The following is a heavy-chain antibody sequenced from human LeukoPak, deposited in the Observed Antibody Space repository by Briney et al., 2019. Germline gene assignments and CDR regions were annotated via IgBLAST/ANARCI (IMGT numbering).Heavy chain of an antibody. CDR1: GGTFTSYA. V-gene: IGHV1-69*13. Sequence: SVKVSFKASGGTFTSYAISWVRQAPGQGLEWMGGTIPIFGTANYAQKFQGRVTITADESTSTAYMELSSLRSEDTAVYYCARSTYYDFWSGYYSPNPIDYWGQGTLVTVSS. J-gene: IGHJ4*02. CDR2: TIPIFGTA. D-gene: IGHD3-3*01. CDR3: ARSTYYDFWSGYYSPNPIDY.